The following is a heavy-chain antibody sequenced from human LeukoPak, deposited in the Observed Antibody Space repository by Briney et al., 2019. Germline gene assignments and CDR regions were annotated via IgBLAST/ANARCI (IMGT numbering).Heavy chain of an antibody. D-gene: IGHD3-10*01. V-gene: IGHV4-39*01. Sequence: SETLSLTCTVSGGSISSSSYYWGWIRQPPGKGLEWIGSIYYSGSTYYNPSLKSRVTISVDTSKNQFSLKLSSVTAADTAVYYCASGSGSGSFDWGQGTLVTVSS. J-gene: IGHJ4*02. CDR1: GGSISSSSYY. CDR3: ASGSGSGSFD. CDR2: IYYSGST.